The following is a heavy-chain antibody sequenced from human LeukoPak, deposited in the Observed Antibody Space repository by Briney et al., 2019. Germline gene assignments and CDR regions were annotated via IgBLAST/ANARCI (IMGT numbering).Heavy chain of an antibody. CDR3: AELGITMIGGV. CDR2: IRTKTHKYAT. V-gene: IGHV3-73*01. CDR1: GFTFSGSA. D-gene: IGHD3-10*02. J-gene: IGHJ6*04. Sequence: GGSLRLSCAGSGFTFSGSAIHWVRLPSGKGLEWLGYIRTKTHKYATLYTASVKGRFTISRDDSKNTAYLQMNSLRAEDTAVYYCAELGITMIGGVWGKGTTVTISS.